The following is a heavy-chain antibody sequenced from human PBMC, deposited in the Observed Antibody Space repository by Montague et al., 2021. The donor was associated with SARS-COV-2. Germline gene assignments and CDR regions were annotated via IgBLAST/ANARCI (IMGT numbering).Heavy chain of an antibody. CDR1: GFSLSTSGMC. J-gene: IGHJ3*02. D-gene: IGHD1-26*01. CDR2: IDWDDEK. CDR3: ARIWGATRGDAFDI. V-gene: IGHV2-70*01. Sequence: PALVKPTQTLTLTCTFSGFSLSTSGMCVSWIRQPPGKALEWLALIDWDDEKYYSTSLTTGLTISKDTSKNQVVLTMTNMDPVDTATYYCARIWGATRGDAFDIWGQGTMVTVSS.